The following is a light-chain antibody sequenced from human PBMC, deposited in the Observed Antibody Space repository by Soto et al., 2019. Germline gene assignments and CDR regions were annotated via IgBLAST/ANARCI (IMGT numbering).Light chain of an antibody. CDR1: QSVSSY. CDR3: QQRSNWPIT. V-gene: IGKV3-11*01. CDR2: DAS. J-gene: IGKJ5*01. Sequence: EIVLTQSPATLSLSPVEIANLYCRASQSVSSYLAWYQQKPGQAPRLLIFDASNRATGIPARFSGSGSGTDFTLTISSLEPEDFAVYYCQQRSNWPITFGQGTRLEIK.